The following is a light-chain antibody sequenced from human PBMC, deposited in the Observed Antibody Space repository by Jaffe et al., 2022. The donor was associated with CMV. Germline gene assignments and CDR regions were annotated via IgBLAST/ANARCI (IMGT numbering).Light chain of an antibody. J-gene: IGLJ2*01. CDR2: YNS. CDR3: QVWDRTTNSVI. CDR1: NIETKS. Sequence: SFVLTQPPSVSVAPGETARITCEGNNIETKSVHWYQQKPGQAPVLVMYYNSDRPSGIPERFSGSNSEYTATLTISRVEDGDEADYYCQVWDRTTNSVIFGGGTKLTVL. V-gene: IGLV3-21*04.